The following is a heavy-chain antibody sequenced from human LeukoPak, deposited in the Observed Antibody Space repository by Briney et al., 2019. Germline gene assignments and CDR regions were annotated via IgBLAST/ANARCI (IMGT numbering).Heavy chain of an antibody. D-gene: IGHD1-26*01. CDR2: VYSGGNS. J-gene: IGHJ4*02. Sequence: PGGSLRLSCAASGFTVSNNYMSWVRQAPGKGLEWVSVVYSGGNSYYADSVKGRFTISRDSSKNTLYLQMNSLTAEDTAVYYCARQLGATSDCFDYWGQGTLVTVSS. CDR3: ARQLGATSDCFDY. V-gene: IGHV3-53*01. CDR1: GFTVSNNY.